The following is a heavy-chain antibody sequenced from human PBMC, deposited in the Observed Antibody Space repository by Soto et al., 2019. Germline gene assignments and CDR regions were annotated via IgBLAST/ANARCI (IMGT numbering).Heavy chain of an antibody. D-gene: IGHD3-3*01. CDR3: ARSRITIFGVVIPYFDY. CDR2: IIPIFGTA. Sequence: SVKVSCKASGGTFSSYAISWLRQAAGQGLEWMGGIIPIFGTANYAQKFQGRVTITADKSTSTAYMELSSLRSEDTAVYYCARSRITIFGVVIPYFDYWGQGTLVTVSS. CDR1: GGTFSSYA. V-gene: IGHV1-69*06. J-gene: IGHJ4*02.